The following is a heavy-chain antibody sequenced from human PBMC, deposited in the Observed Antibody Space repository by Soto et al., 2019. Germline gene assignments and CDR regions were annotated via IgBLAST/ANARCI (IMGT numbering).Heavy chain of an antibody. CDR2: ISGSGGSR. V-gene: IGHV3-23*01. J-gene: IGHJ4*02. CDR3: AKGGYDYVWGSYRYMPPDY. Sequence: HLGGSLRLSCAASGFTFSSYAMSWVRQAPGKGLEWVSAISGSGGSRYYADSVKGRFTISRDNSKNTLYLQMNSLRAEDTAVYYCAKGGYDYVWGSYRYMPPDYWGQGTLVTVSS. D-gene: IGHD3-16*02. CDR1: GFTFSSYA.